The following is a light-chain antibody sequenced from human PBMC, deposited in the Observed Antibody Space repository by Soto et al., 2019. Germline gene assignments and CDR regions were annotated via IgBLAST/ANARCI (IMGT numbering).Light chain of an antibody. V-gene: IGLV1-44*01. J-gene: IGLJ2*01. CDR3: AAWDDSLNGVV. CDR1: SSNIGSNT. CDR2: SNN. Sequence: QSVLTQPPSASGTPGQRVTISCSGSSSNIGSNTVNWYQQLPGTAPKLLIYSNNQRPSGGPDRFSGSKSCTSASLAISGLQYDDEADYYCAAWDDSLNGVVFGGGTKLTVL.